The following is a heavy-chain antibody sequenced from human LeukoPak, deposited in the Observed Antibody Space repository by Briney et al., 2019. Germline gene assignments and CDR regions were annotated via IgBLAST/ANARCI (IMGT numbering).Heavy chain of an antibody. V-gene: IGHV3-30*02. CDR2: VRYDGNNP. J-gene: IGHJ4*02. Sequence: GGSLRLSCAASGFTFGGYGMHWGRQAPGKGLDWVAFVRYDGNNPYYSASVKGRRTISRDNSKNTVLLQMNNLRLEDAAVYYCARGSRYGDYPYYCDFWGQGTLVTVSS. CDR3: ARGSRYGDYPYYCDF. D-gene: IGHD4-17*01. CDR1: GFTFGGYG.